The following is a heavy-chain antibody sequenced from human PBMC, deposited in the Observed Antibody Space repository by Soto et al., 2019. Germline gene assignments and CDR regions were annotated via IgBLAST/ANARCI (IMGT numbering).Heavy chain of an antibody. Sequence: GGSLRLSCAASGFKFSDHYMTWIRQAPGKGLEWVSKISGGGTTIYYADSVKGRFTVSRDNAKNSLYLQMNSLRAKDTALYYCAGDQFYYASGFWGQGTLVTVSS. CDR1: GFKFSDHY. CDR2: ISGGGTTI. J-gene: IGHJ4*02. V-gene: IGHV3-11*01. D-gene: IGHD3-10*01. CDR3: AGDQFYYASGF.